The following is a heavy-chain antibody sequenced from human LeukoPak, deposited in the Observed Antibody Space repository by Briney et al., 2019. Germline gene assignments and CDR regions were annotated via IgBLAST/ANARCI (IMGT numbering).Heavy chain of an antibody. V-gene: IGHV4-34*01. Sequence: SETLSLTCAVYGGSFSGYYWSWIRQPPGKGLEWIGEINHSGSTNYNPSLKSRVTISVDTSKNQFSLKLSSVTAADTAVYYCARGFAYSSSWYLVYGGQGTLVTVSS. CDR2: INHSGST. D-gene: IGHD6-13*01. CDR3: ARGFAYSSSWYLVY. J-gene: IGHJ4*02. CDR1: GGSFSGYY.